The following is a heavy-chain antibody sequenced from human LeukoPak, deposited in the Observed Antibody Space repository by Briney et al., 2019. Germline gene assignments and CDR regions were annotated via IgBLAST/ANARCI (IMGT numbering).Heavy chain of an antibody. CDR2: ISYDGSNK. V-gene: IGHV3-30*18. D-gene: IGHD3-22*01. CDR1: GFTFSSYG. Sequence: PGRSPRLSCAASGFTFSSYGMHWVRQAPGKGLEWVAVISYDGSNKYYADSVKGRFTISRDNSKNTLYLQMNSLRAEDTAVYYCAKDHGGAMIVVLISFFDYWGQGTLVTVSS. CDR3: AKDHGGAMIVVLISFFDY. J-gene: IGHJ4*02.